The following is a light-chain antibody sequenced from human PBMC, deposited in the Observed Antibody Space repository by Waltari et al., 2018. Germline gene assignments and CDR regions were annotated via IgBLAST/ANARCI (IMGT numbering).Light chain of an antibody. CDR3: QQYDISPLT. CDR1: QTVRTTY. V-gene: IGKV3-20*01. Sequence: EMVLTQSPGTLSLSPGERATLSCRASQTVRTTYLAGYQQKPGQAPTLLIYGASSSATGIPDRFSGSGSGTDFYLTISSLDPEDFAVYYCQQYDISPLTFGGGTKVEIK. J-gene: IGKJ4*01. CDR2: GAS.